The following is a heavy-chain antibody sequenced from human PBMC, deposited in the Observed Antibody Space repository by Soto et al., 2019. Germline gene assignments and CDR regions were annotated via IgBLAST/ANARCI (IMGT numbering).Heavy chain of an antibody. D-gene: IGHD3-10*01. CDR2: IYSGVST. V-gene: IGHV3-53*04. Sequence: EVQLVESGGGLVQPGGSLRLSCAASGFTVSSNYMSWVRQAPGKGLEWVSVIYSGVSTYYADSVKGRFTISRHNSKNTLYLQMNGLRAEDTAVYYCARAEYYYGSGSYPLDYWGQGTLVTVSS. CDR3: ARAEYYYGSGSYPLDY. J-gene: IGHJ4*02. CDR1: GFTVSSNY.